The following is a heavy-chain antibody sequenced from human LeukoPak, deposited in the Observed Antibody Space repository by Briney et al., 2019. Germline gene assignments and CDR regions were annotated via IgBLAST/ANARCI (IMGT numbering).Heavy chain of an antibody. V-gene: IGHV4-4*07. CDR3: ARAAKSGYYGPYYFDY. Sequence: PSETLSLTCTVSGGSISSYYWSWIRQPAGKGLEWIGRIYTSGSTNYNPSLKSRVTMSVDTSKNQFSLKLSSVTAADTAVYYCARAAKSGYYGPYYFDYWGQGTLVTVSS. J-gene: IGHJ4*02. CDR2: IYTSGST. CDR1: GGSISSYY. D-gene: IGHD3-3*01.